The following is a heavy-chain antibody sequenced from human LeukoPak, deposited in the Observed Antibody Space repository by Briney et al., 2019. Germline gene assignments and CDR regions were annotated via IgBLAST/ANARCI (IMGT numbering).Heavy chain of an antibody. J-gene: IGHJ4*02. CDR1: GFTFSIYA. Sequence: GGSLRLSCAASGFTFSIYAMSWVRQAPGKGLEWVSTLSGSGGSTHYADSVKGRFTISRDISKKTLYLQVNSLRAEDTAVYYCAKDSSGYYRPFDYWGQGTLVTVSS. CDR2: LSGSGGST. V-gene: IGHV3-23*01. CDR3: AKDSSGYYRPFDY. D-gene: IGHD3-22*01.